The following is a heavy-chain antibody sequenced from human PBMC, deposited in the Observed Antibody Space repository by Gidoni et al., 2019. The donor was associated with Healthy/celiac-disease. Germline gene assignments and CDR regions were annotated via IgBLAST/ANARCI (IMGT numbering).Heavy chain of an antibody. CDR3: ARDRMVTMVRGVIIWDY. V-gene: IGHV1-18*04. CDR1: GYTFTSYG. J-gene: IGHJ4*02. D-gene: IGHD3-10*01. CDR2: ISAYNGNT. Sequence: QVQLVQSGAEVKKPGASVKVSCKASGYTFTSYGISWVRQAPGQGLEWMGWISAYNGNTNYAQKLQGRVTMTTDTSTSTAYMELRSLRSDDTAVYYCARDRMVTMVRGVIIWDYWGQGTLVTVSS.